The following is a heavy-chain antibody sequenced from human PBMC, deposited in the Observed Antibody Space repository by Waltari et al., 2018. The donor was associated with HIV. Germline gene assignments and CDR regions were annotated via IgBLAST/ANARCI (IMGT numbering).Heavy chain of an antibody. CDR1: GYTFTGYY. V-gene: IGHV1-2*02. CDR2: INPKSDGT. CDR3: ARDRIAVTGSYYYGMDV. Sequence: QVQLVQSGAEVKTPGASVKVSCKASGYTFTGYYMHWRRQAPGQGLEWMGWINPKSDGTNYAQKFQGRVTMTRDTSTSTAYMELSRLRSDDTALYYCARDRIAVTGSYYYGMDVWGQGTTVTVSS. D-gene: IGHD6-19*01. J-gene: IGHJ6*02.